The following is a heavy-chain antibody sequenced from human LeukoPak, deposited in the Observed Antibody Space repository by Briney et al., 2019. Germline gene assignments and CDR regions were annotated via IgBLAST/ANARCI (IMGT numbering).Heavy chain of an antibody. D-gene: IGHD3-16*02. V-gene: IGHV1-69*13. Sequence: SVKVSCKASGGTFSSYAISWVRQAPGQGLEWMGGIIPIFGTANYAQKLQGRVTITADESTSTAYMELSSLRSEDTAVYYCASAYYDYVWGSYRPYYFDYWGQGTLVTVSS. CDR3: ASAYYDYVWGSYRPYYFDY. CDR1: GGTFSSYA. CDR2: IIPIFGTA. J-gene: IGHJ4*02.